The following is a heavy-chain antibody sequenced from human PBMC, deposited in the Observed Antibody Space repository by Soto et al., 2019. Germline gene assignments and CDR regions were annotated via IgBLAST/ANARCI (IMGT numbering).Heavy chain of an antibody. J-gene: IGHJ4*02. Sequence: EVQLVESGGGLVQPGRSLRLSCAASGFTFDDYAMHWVRQAPGKGLEWVSGISWHSGSIGYADSVKGRFTISRDNAKNSLYLQMNSLRAEDTALYYCAKAMRGGHIVVVVAAPFDYWGQGTLVTVSS. D-gene: IGHD2-15*01. CDR3: AKAMRGGHIVVVVAAPFDY. CDR2: ISWHSGSI. CDR1: GFTFDDYA. V-gene: IGHV3-9*01.